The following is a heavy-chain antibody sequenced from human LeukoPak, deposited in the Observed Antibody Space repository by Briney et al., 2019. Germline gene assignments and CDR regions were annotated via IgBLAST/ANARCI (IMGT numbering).Heavy chain of an antibody. D-gene: IGHD3-16*02. CDR1: GYTFTGYY. V-gene: IGHV1-69*06. CDR2: IIPIFGTA. J-gene: IGHJ6*03. Sequence: ASVKVSCKASGYTFTGYYLHWVRQAPGQGLEWMGGIIPIFGTANYAQKFQGRVTITADKSTSTAYMELSSLRSEDTAVYYCAGIMITFGGVIATNYYMDVWGKGTTVTVSS. CDR3: AGIMITFGGVIATNYYMDV.